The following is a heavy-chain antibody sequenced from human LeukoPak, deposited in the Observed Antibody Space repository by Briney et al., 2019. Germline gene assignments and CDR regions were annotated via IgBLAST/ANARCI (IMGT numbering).Heavy chain of an antibody. D-gene: IGHD3-10*01. Sequence: PSEALSLTCTVSGGPISTYYWSWIRQSPGKGLDWIGYIYYSGSSSYNPSLESRVTMSVDTSKNQFSLKLRSVTAADTAVYYCARVLVSWGVRGAPYYFDYWGQGTLVTVSS. CDR2: IYYSGSS. J-gene: IGHJ4*02. V-gene: IGHV4-59*01. CDR3: ARVLVSWGVRGAPYYFDY. CDR1: GGPISTYY.